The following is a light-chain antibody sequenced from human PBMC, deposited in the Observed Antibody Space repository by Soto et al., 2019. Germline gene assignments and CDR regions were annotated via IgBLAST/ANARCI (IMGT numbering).Light chain of an antibody. CDR1: QTINRY. V-gene: IGKV3-11*01. CDR2: YAS. CDR3: QQRSNWPPIT. Sequence: EIVLTQSPATLSLSPGERSTLSCRASQTINRYLAWYQQKPGQAPRLLIYYASNRAAGIPARFSGSGSGTDFTLTIRSLEPEDFAVYYCQQRSNWPPITFGQGTRLEIK. J-gene: IGKJ5*01.